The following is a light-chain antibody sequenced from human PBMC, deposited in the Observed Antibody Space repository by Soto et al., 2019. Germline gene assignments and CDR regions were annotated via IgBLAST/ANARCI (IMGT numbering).Light chain of an antibody. CDR2: GAS. J-gene: IGKJ1*01. V-gene: IGKV3-20*01. CDR1: QSVSNNY. Sequence: NVLSHSPGTLSLSPGERASLSCRASQSVSNNYLAWYRQQPGQAHRLSLYGASNRATGIPDRFSGSGSGTDFTLTISSLQPEDFATDSCQQRYKYPQTFGRGTKVDIK. CDR3: QQRYKYPQT.